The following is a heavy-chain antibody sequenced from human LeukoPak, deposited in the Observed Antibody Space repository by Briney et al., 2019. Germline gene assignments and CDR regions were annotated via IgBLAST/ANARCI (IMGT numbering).Heavy chain of an antibody. CDR2: ISGYNGNT. J-gene: IGHJ4*02. CDR3: ARVGHTIIRGAMDY. D-gene: IGHD3-10*01. V-gene: IGHV1-18*01. CDR1: GYTFTSYG. Sequence: ASVKVSCKSSGYTFTSYGINWVRQAPGQGLEWMAWISGYNGNTNYAQKFQGRVIMTTDTSTSTAYLELRSLRSDVTALYYCARVGHTIIRGAMDYWGQGTLVTVSS.